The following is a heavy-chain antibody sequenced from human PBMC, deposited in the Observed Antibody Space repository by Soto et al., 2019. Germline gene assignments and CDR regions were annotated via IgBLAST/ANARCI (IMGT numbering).Heavy chain of an antibody. V-gene: IGHV4-38-2*01. CDR3: ARSSSPYSTLPFDP. Sequence: PSETLSLTCAVSGYSISSGYYWGWIRQPPGKGLEWIGSIYHSGSTYYNPSLKSRVTISVDTSKNQFSLKLSSVTAADTAVYYCARSSSPYSTLPFDPWGQGTLVTVS. CDR1: GYSISSGYY. D-gene: IGHD6-13*01. CDR2: IYHSGST. J-gene: IGHJ5*02.